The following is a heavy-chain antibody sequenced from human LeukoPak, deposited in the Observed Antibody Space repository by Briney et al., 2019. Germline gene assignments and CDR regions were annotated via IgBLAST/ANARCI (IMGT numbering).Heavy chain of an antibody. CDR3: AREMTGGYFDF. J-gene: IGHJ4*02. CDR1: GFIFTNHW. Sequence: GESLKISCEGTGFIFTNHWIGWVRQVPGKGLEWMGIINPRDSDTRYSPAIQGQATFSVDKSISTAYLQWTSLKASDTAIYYCAREMTGGYFDFLGQGTLVTVSS. D-gene: IGHD3-10*01. CDR2: INPRDSDT. V-gene: IGHV5-51*01.